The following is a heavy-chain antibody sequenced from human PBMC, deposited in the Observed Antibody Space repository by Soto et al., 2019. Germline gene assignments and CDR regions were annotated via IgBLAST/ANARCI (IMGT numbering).Heavy chain of an antibody. D-gene: IGHD3-10*01. CDR2: INPNSGGT. CDR1: GCIFGGYY. J-gene: IGHJ4*01. Sequence: ASVKVSCKASGCIFGGYYMPWVGQAPGRGLEWMGWINPNSGGTNNVQKFQGRVTMTRDTSISTACMELCWLRADDTVVYYCSRGWFGDNEFDYWG. CDR3: SRGWFGDNEFDY. V-gene: IGHV1-2*02.